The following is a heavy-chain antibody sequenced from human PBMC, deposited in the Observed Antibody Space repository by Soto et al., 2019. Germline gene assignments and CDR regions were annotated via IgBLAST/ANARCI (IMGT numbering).Heavy chain of an antibody. J-gene: IGHJ6*02. CDR2: ISSSSSYI. CDR1: GFTFSSYS. D-gene: IGHD6-13*01. Sequence: GGSLRLSCAASGFTFSSYSMNWVRRAPGKGLEWVSSISSSSSYIYYADSVKGRFTISRDNAKNSLYLQMNSLRAEDTAVYYCARDHIAAAGMMGIYYYYGMDVWGQGTTVTVSS. V-gene: IGHV3-21*01. CDR3: ARDHIAAAGMMGIYYYYGMDV.